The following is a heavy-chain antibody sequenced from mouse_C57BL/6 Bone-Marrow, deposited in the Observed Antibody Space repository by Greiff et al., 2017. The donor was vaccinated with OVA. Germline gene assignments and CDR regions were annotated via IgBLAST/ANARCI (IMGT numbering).Heavy chain of an antibody. J-gene: IGHJ2*01. CDR3: AGDTRYDGYSFDY. V-gene: IGHV12-3*01. Sequence: QVQLKESGPGLVKPSQSLFLTCSITGFPITSGYYWIWIRQSPGKPLEWMGYITHSGETFYNPSLQSPISITRETSKNQFFLQLNSVTTEDTAMYYCAGDTRYDGYSFDYWGQGTTLTVSS. CDR2: ITHSGET. D-gene: IGHD2-3*01. CDR1: GFPITSGYY.